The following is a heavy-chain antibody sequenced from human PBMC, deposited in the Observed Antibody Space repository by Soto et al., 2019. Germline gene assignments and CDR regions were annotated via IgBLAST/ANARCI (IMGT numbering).Heavy chain of an antibody. Sequence: QVHLVQSGVEVKTPGASVKVSCQASGYTFFTYDISWVRQAPGQGLEWMGWISTYSVDTKYAQKFQGRVTMTTDTSTTTAYLELRSLRSDDTAVYYCARHHGPTTSENWCDPWGQGTLVTVSS. CDR1: GYTFFTYD. J-gene: IGHJ5*02. CDR2: ISTYSVDT. CDR3: ARHHGPTTSENWCDP. V-gene: IGHV1-18*01. D-gene: IGHD5-12*01.